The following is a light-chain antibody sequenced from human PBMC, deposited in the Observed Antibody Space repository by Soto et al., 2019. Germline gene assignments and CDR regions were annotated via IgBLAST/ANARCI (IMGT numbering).Light chain of an antibody. Sequence: QSALTQPPSVSAAPGQKVTISCSGDSSNLGNNFVSWFQQIPGTAPKLLIYDNNKRPSGIPDRFSGSKSGTSATLGITGLQAGDEADYFCGTWDSSLSALVFGVGTKLTVL. CDR1: SSNLGNNF. CDR3: GTWDSSLSALV. CDR2: DNN. J-gene: IGLJ2*01. V-gene: IGLV1-51*01.